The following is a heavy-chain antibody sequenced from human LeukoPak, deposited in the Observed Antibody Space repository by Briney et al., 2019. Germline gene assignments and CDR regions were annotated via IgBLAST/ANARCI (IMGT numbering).Heavy chain of an antibody. CDR1: GFTFTNYA. CDR2: INAGNGNT. Sequence: ASVKVSCKASGFTFTNYAMHWVRQAPGQRLEWMGWINAGNGNTKYSQKFQGRVTITRDTSASTAYMELSSLRSEDTAVYYCARDQYCTNGVCYLFSYWGQGTLVTVSS. CDR3: ARDQYCTNGVCYLFSY. V-gene: IGHV1-3*01. D-gene: IGHD2-8*01. J-gene: IGHJ4*02.